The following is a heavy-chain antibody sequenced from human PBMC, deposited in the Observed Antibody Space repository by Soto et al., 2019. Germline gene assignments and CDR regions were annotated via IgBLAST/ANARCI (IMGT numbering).Heavy chain of an antibody. D-gene: IGHD3-3*01. CDR3: AIEYYDFWSGYPTSNWFGP. CDR1: GFPCDHYT. V-gene: IGHV3-43*01. Sequence: PGGSMRLSCAASGFPCDHYTMHWVRQAPGKGLEWVSLISWDGGSTYYADSVKDRFTISRDNSKNSLYLQMNSLRTEDTALYYCAIEYYDFWSGYPTSNWFGPWGQGTLVTVSS. CDR2: ISWDGGST. J-gene: IGHJ5*02.